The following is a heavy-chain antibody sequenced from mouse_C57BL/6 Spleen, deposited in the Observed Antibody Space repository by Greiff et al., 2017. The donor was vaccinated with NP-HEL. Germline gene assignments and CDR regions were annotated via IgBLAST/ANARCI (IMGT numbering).Heavy chain of an antibody. J-gene: IGHJ2*01. CDR3: ARGGAQNFDY. V-gene: IGHV1-50*01. CDR1: GYTFTSYW. Sequence: QVQLQQPGAELVKPGASVKLFCKASGYTFTSYWMQWVKQRPGQGLEWIGEIDPSDSYTNYNQKFKGKATLTVDTSSSTAYMQLSSLTSEDSAVYYCARGGAQNFDYWGQGTTLTVSS. D-gene: IGHD3-2*02. CDR2: IDPSDSYT.